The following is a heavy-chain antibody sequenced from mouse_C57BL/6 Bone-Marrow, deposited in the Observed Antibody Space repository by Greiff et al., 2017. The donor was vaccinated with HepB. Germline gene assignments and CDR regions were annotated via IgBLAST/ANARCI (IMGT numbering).Heavy chain of an antibody. J-gene: IGHJ1*03. D-gene: IGHD2-4*01. CDR3: ARSNYDYGSYWYFDV. V-gene: IGHV1-58*01. CDR2: IYIGNGYT. CDR1: GYTFTSYG. Sequence: DVQLQESGAELVRPGSSVKMSCKTSGYTFTSYGINWVKQRPGQGLEWIGYIYIGNGYTEYNEKFKGKATLTSDTSSSTAYMQLSSLTSEDSAIYFCARSNYDYGSYWYFDVWGTGTTVTVSS.